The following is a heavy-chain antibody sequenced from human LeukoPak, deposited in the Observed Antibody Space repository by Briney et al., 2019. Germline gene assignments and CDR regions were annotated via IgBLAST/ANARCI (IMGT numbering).Heavy chain of an antibody. V-gene: IGHV3-48*01. Sequence: GGSLRLSCAASGFTFSSYSMNWVRQAPGKGLEWVSYISSSSSTKYSADSVKGRFTISRANAKNSLYLQMNSLRAEDTAVYYCARTDGGDLASDYWGQGTLVTVSS. CDR1: GFTFSSYS. CDR2: ISSSSSTK. D-gene: IGHD5-24*01. CDR3: ARTDGGDLASDY. J-gene: IGHJ4*02.